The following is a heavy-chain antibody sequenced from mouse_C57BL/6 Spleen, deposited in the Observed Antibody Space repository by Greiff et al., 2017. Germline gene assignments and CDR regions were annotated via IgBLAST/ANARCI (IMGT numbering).Heavy chain of an antibody. CDR1: GYTFTSYW. J-gene: IGHJ1*03. Sequence: QVQLQQPGAELVKPGASVKLSCKASGYTFTSYWMHWVKQRPGQGLEWIGMIHPNSGSTNYNEKFKSKATLTVDKSSSTAYMQLSSLTSEDSAVYYCAREGDDYDGYFDVWGTGTTVTVSS. CDR2: IHPNSGST. D-gene: IGHD2-4*01. V-gene: IGHV1-64*01. CDR3: AREGDDYDGYFDV.